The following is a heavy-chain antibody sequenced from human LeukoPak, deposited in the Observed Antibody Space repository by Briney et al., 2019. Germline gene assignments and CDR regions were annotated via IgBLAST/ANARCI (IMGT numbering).Heavy chain of an antibody. V-gene: IGHV4-34*01. D-gene: IGHD7-27*01. CDR1: GGSLSGYY. Sequence: SETLSLTCAVYGGSLSGYYWSWIRQPPGKGLEWIGYIYHSGSTYYNPSLKSRVTISLDRSKNQFSLKLSSVTAADTAVYYCARETWGFGAFDIWGQGTMVTVSS. J-gene: IGHJ3*02. CDR3: ARETWGFGAFDI. CDR2: IYHSGST.